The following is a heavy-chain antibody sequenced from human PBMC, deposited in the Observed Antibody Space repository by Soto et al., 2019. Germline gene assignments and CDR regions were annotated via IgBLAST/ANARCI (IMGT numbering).Heavy chain of an antibody. Sequence: EVQLVESGGGLVQPGGSLRLSCAASGFTFSSYSMNWVRQAPGKGLEWVSYISSSSSTIYYADSVKGRFTISRDNAKNSLYLQMNSLRDEDTAVYYCARDWSFSSSSAWGYFGYWGQGTLVTVSS. CDR2: ISSSSSTI. V-gene: IGHV3-48*02. D-gene: IGHD6-6*01. CDR1: GFTFSSYS. CDR3: ARDWSFSSSSAWGYFGY. J-gene: IGHJ4*02.